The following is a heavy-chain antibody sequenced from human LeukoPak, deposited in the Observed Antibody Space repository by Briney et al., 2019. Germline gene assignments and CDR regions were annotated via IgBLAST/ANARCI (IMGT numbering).Heavy chain of an antibody. CDR2: IYYSGST. V-gene: IGHV4-59*12. CDR3: ARGELIAVAGD. Sequence: PSETLSLTCTVSGGSISSYYWSWIRQPPGKGLEWIGYIYYSGSTNYNPSLKSRVTISVDTSKNQFSLKLRSVTAADTAVYYCARGELIAVAGDWGQGTLVTVSS. CDR1: GGSISSYY. D-gene: IGHD6-19*01. J-gene: IGHJ4*02.